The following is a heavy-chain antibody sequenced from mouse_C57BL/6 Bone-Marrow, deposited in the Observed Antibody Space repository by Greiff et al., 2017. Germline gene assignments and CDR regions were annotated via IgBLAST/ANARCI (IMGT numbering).Heavy chain of an antibody. Sequence: QVQLQQSGAELARPGASVKLSCKASGYTFTSYGISWVKQRTGQGLEWIGAISPRSGITYYTEKFKGKATLTADKSSSTAYMELRRLTAKDTAVYFCARLYYYGSSPYYCDYWGQGTTLTVSS. CDR3: ARLYYYGSSPYYCDY. J-gene: IGHJ2*01. CDR1: GYTFTSYG. V-gene: IGHV1-81*01. CDR2: ISPRSGIT. D-gene: IGHD1-1*01.